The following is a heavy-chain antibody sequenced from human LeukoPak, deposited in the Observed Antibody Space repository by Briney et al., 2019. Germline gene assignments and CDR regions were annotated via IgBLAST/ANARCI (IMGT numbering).Heavy chain of an antibody. CDR3: ARDPLGYSSSRWTTNYYYMDV. J-gene: IGHJ6*03. D-gene: IGHD6-13*01. V-gene: IGHV1-18*01. CDR1: GYTFTSYG. CDR2: ISAYNGNT. Sequence: ASVKVSCKASGYTFTSYGISWVRQAPGQGLEWMGWISAYNGNTNYAQKLQGRVTMTTDTSTSTAYMELRSLRSDDTAVYYCARDPLGYSSSRWTTNYYYMDVWGKGTTVTVSS.